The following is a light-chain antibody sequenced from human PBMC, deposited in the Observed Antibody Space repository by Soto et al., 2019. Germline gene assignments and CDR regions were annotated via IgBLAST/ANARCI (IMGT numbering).Light chain of an antibody. J-gene: IGLJ1*01. CDR2: DVT. CDR3: SSYTSITTFYV. CDR1: SSDVGGHNY. V-gene: IGLV2-14*03. Sequence: QSSLTQPASVSGSPGQSITIPCTGTSSDVGGHNYVSWYQHHPGKATKLMIYDVTNRPSGVSDRFSGSKSGNTASLPISGLQAEDEADYYCSSYTSITTFYVFGTGTKLTVL.